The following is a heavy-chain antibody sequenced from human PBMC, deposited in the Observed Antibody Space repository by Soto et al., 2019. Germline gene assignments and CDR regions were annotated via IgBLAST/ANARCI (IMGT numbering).Heavy chain of an antibody. D-gene: IGHD4-17*01. J-gene: IGHJ4*02. CDR2: INHSGST. Sequence: PSETLSLTSAVYGGAFSGYYWSWIRQPPGKGLEWIGVINHSGSTNYNPSLKSRVTISVDTSKNQFSLKLSSVTAADTAVYYCASEFMTTVTRDYWGQGTLVTVSS. V-gene: IGHV4-34*01. CDR1: GGAFSGYY. CDR3: ASEFMTTVTRDY.